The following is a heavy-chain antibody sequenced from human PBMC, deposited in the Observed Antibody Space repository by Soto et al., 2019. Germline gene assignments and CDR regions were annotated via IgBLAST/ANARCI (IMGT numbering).Heavy chain of an antibody. J-gene: IGHJ4*02. CDR2: ISYDGSNK. Sequence: QVQLVESGGGVVQPGRSLRLSCAASGFTFSSYAMHWVRQAPGKGLEWVAVISYDGSNKYYADSVKGRFTISRDNSKNTLYLQMNSLRAEDTAVYYCAREEGVPDLVVVAAPFDYWGQGTLVTVSS. V-gene: IGHV3-30-3*01. CDR1: GFTFSSYA. D-gene: IGHD2-15*01. CDR3: AREEGVPDLVVVAAPFDY.